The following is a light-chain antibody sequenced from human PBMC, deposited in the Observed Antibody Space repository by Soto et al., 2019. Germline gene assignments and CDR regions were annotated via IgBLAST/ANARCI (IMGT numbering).Light chain of an antibody. CDR3: SSYSSSSWV. Sequence: QSVLTQPASLSGSPGQSITIFCTGTSSDVGGYKYVSWYQQYPGKAPKLMIYEVSSRPSGISNRFSGSKSGNTASLTISGLQAEDEADYYCSSYSSSSWVFGGGTKVTVL. CDR1: SSDVGGYKY. V-gene: IGLV2-14*01. CDR2: EVS. J-gene: IGLJ3*02.